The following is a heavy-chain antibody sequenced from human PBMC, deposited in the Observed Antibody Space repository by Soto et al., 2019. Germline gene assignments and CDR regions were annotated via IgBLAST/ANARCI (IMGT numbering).Heavy chain of an antibody. Sequence: SETLSLTCTVSGGSISSGDYYWSWIRQPPGKGLEWIGYIYYSGSTYYNPSLKSRVTISVDTSKNQFSLKLSSVTAADTAVYYCAREVVRGIYYYYYGMDVWGQGTTVTVSS. CDR3: AREVVRGIYYYYYGMDV. D-gene: IGHD3-10*01. V-gene: IGHV4-30-4*01. J-gene: IGHJ6*02. CDR2: IYYSGST. CDR1: GGSISSGDYY.